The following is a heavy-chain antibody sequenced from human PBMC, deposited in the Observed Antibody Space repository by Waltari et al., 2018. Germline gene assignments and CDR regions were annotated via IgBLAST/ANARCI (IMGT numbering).Heavy chain of an antibody. CDR1: GYTFTDYY. J-gene: IGHJ6*02. D-gene: IGHD2-15*01. V-gene: IGHV1-69-2*01. CDR3: ATDGYCSGGSCYDYYYGMDV. CDR2: VDPEDGET. Sequence: EVQLVQSGAEVKKPGATVKISCKVSGYTFTDYYMHWVQQAPGKGLEWMGLVDPEDGETIYAEKFQGRVTITADTSTDTAYMELSSLRSEDTAVYYCATDGYCSGGSCYDYYYGMDVWGQGTTVTVSS.